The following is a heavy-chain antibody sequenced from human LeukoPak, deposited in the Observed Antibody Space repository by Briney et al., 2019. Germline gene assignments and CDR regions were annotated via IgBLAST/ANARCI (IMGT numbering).Heavy chain of an antibody. CDR1: GFTFSSYG. J-gene: IGHJ3*02. CDR3: ANSGYYYSDAFDI. Sequence: GGSLRLSCAASGFTFSSYGMSWVRQAPGKGLEWVSAISGSGGSTYYADSVKGRFTISRDNSKNTLYLQMNSLRAEDTAVYYCANSGYYYSDAFDIWGQGTMVTVSS. CDR2: ISGSGGST. D-gene: IGHD3-22*01. V-gene: IGHV3-23*01.